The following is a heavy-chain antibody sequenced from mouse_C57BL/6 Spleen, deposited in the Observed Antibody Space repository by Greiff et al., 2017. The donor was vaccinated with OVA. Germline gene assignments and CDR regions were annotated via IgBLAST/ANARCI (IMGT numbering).Heavy chain of an antibody. J-gene: IGHJ2*01. CDR2: INPSSGYT. Sequence: VQLVESGAELARPGASVKMSCKASGYTFTSYTMHWVKQRPGQGLEWIGYINPSSGYTKYNQKFKDKATLTADKSSSTAYMQLSSLTSEDSAVYYCAREGDPTYWGQGTTLTVSS. CDR1: GYTFTSYT. CDR3: AREGDPTY. V-gene: IGHV1-4*01.